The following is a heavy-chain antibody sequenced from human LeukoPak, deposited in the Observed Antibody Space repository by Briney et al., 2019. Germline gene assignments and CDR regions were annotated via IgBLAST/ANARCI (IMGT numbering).Heavy chain of an antibody. D-gene: IGHD6-19*01. J-gene: IGHJ4*02. CDR2: ISAYNGNT. CDR1: GYTFTSYG. CDR3: ASNVMRGGAVAGPYYFDY. Sequence: ASVKVSCKASGYTFTSYGISWVRQAPGQGLEWMGWISAYNGNTNYAQKLQGRVTMTTDTSTSTAYMELRSLRSDDTAVYYCASNVMRGGAVAGPYYFDYWGQGTLVTVSS. V-gene: IGHV1-18*01.